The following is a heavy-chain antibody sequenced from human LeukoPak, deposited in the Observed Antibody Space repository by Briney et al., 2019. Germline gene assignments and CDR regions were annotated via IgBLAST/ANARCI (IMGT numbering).Heavy chain of an antibody. CDR3: ARDRLRYFDFHLYFDY. V-gene: IGHV3-48*02. CDR2: ISSSSSTI. D-gene: IGHD3-9*01. Sequence: GGSLRLSCAASGFTFSSYSMNWVRRAPGKGLEWVSYISSSSSTIYYADSVKGRFTISRDNAKNSLYLQMNSLRDEDTAVYYCARDRLRYFDFHLYFDYWGQGTLVTVSS. J-gene: IGHJ4*02. CDR1: GFTFSSYS.